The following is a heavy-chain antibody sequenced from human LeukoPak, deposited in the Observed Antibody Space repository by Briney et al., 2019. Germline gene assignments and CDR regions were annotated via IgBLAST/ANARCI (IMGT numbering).Heavy chain of an antibody. Sequence: SETLSLTCAVYGGSFSGYYWSWIRQPPGKGLEWIGEINHSGSTNYNPSLKCRVTISVDTSKNQFSLKLSSVTAADTAVYYCARGSDGGLWFDPWGQGTLVTVSS. CDR3: ARGSDGGLWFDP. V-gene: IGHV4-34*01. D-gene: IGHD3-10*01. CDR1: GGSFSGYY. CDR2: INHSGST. J-gene: IGHJ5*02.